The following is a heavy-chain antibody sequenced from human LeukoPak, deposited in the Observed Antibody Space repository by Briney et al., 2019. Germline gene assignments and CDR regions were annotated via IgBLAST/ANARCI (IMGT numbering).Heavy chain of an antibody. CDR3: AKPLHYDSSPHGGY. CDR1: GFTFSSYA. Sequence: GGSLRLSCAASGFTFSSYAMSWVRQAPGKGLEWVSAISGRGGSTYYADSVKGRFTISRDNSKNTLYLQMNSLRAEDTAVYYCAKPLHYDSSPHGGYWGQGTLVTVSS. V-gene: IGHV3-23*01. CDR2: ISGRGGST. D-gene: IGHD3-22*01. J-gene: IGHJ4*02.